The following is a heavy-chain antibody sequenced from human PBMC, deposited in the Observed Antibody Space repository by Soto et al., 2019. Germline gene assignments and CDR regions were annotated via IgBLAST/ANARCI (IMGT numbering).Heavy chain of an antibody. Sequence: SVKVSCKASGDTFSSYAISWVRQAPGQGLEWMGGIIPIFGTANYAQKFQGRVTITADESTSTAYMELSSLRSEDTAVYYCARVQWVVAAKNKYYYYGMDVWGQGTTVTVSS. J-gene: IGHJ6*02. CDR3: ARVQWVVAAKNKYYYYGMDV. V-gene: IGHV1-69*13. CDR2: IIPIFGTA. D-gene: IGHD2-15*01. CDR1: GDTFSSYA.